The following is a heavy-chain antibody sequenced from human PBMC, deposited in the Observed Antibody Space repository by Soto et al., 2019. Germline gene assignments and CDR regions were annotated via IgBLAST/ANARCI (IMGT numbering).Heavy chain of an antibody. Sequence: QITLKESGPTLVKPTQTLTLTCTFSGFSLSTNGVGVGWIRQPPGKALEWLALIFWDGDKRYRPSLKSRLTITKDTSKNQVVLTMTNMDPVDTATYYCAHTGPPVLLRTAFHIWGQGTMVTVSS. D-gene: IGHD3-10*01. J-gene: IGHJ3*02. CDR2: IFWDGDK. V-gene: IGHV2-5*02. CDR3: AHTGPPVLLRTAFHI. CDR1: GFSLSTNGVG.